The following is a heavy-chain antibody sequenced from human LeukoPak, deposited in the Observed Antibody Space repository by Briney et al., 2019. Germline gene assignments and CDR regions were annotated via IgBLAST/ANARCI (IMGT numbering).Heavy chain of an antibody. J-gene: IGHJ3*02. CDR3: AKRQDSGSYYAAFDI. CDR2: ISGGGGST. Sequence: GGSLRLSCAPSGFTFSSYAMSWVRQAPGKGLEWVSAISGGGGSTYYAASVKGRFSISRDNSKNTLYLQTNSLRAEDTAVYYCAKRQDSGSYYAAFDIWGQGTTVTVSS. D-gene: IGHD1-26*01. CDR1: GFTFSSYA. V-gene: IGHV3-23*01.